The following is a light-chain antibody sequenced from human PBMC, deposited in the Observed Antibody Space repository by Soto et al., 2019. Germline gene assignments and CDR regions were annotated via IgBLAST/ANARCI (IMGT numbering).Light chain of an antibody. CDR3: QQYNSYSWT. CDR1: QTISSW. V-gene: IGKV1-5*03. J-gene: IGKJ1*01. CDR2: EAS. Sequence: DIQMTQSPSTLSGSVGDRVTITCRASQTISSWLAWYQQKPGKAPNLLIYEASSLESGVPSRFGGSRSGTEFTLTISSLQPEDFATYYCQQYNSYSWTFGQGTKV.